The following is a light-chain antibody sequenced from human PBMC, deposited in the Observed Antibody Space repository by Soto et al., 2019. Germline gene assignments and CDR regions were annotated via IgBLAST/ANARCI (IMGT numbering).Light chain of an antibody. CDR3: QQYGRSPTWT. V-gene: IGKV3-20*01. J-gene: IGKJ1*01. Sequence: EIVLTQSPGTLSLSPGERATLSCRASQSVSSSYLAWYQQKPGQAPRLLIYSSSSRAAGVSDRFSGSGSGTDFSLTISRPEPEDFAMYYCQQYGRSPTWTFGQGTKVDNK. CDR2: SSS. CDR1: QSVSSSY.